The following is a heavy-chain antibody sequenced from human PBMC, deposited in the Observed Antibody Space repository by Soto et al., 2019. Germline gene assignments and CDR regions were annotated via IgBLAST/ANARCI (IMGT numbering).Heavy chain of an antibody. CDR3: ERALVLGVGALSQ. CDR2: ISDSGSLT. J-gene: IGHJ4*02. D-gene: IGHD1-26*01. CDR1: GFTFSAYY. Sequence: QVQLVESGGGLVKPEGSLRLSCAASGFTFSAYYMSWIRQAPGKGLEWVSYISDSGSLTHYGDSVKGRFTISRDTAKASLYLQMDSVRAEDTAMYYCERALVLGVGALSQWGQGTLVTVSS. V-gene: IGHV3-11*01.